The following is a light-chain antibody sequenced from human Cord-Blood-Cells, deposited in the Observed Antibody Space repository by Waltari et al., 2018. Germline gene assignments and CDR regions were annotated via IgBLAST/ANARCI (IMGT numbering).Light chain of an antibody. CDR2: DAS. V-gene: IGKV1-5*01. CDR3: QQYNSYSWT. CDR1: QSISSW. J-gene: IGKJ1*01. Sequence: DIQMPQSPSTPSASVGDRVTITCRASQSISSWLAWYQQKPGKAPKLLIYDASSLESGVPSRFSGSGSGTEFTLTISSLQPDDFATYYCQQYNSYSWTFGQGTKVEIK.